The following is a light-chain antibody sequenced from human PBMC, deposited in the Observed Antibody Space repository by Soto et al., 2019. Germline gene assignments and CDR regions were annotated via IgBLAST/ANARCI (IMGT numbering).Light chain of an antibody. J-gene: IGKJ5*01. CDR3: HHSYSTPIP. CDR1: QTITSH. CDR2: EAS. Sequence: DIQMTQSPSSLSASVGDRVTITCRASQTITSHLNWYQQKPGKAPNLLIYEASTLQSGVPSRFTGSRSGTDFTLTISSLQPEHFATYYCHHSYSTPIPFGKGTRLEIK. V-gene: IGKV1-39*01.